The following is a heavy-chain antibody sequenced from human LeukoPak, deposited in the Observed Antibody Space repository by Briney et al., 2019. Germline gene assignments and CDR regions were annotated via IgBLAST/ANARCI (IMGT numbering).Heavy chain of an antibody. CDR2: ISSNGGST. D-gene: IGHD3-3*01. CDR3: VKDLARPAATYYDFWSGPIGDYFDY. Sequence: SGGSLRLSCSASGFTFSSYAMHWVRQAPGKGLEYVSAISSNGGSTYYADSVKGRFTISRNNSKNTLYLQMSSLRAEATAVYYCVKDLARPAATYYDFWSGPIGDYFDYWGQGTLVTVS. J-gene: IGHJ4*02. V-gene: IGHV3-64D*09. CDR1: GFTFSSYA.